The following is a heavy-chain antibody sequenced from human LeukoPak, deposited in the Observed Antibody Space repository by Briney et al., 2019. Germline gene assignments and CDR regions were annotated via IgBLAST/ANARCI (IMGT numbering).Heavy chain of an antibody. CDR3: ARDTLLWFGETNPYYYGMDV. J-gene: IGHJ6*02. V-gene: IGHV3-33*01. CDR1: GFTFSSYG. CDR2: IWYDGSNK. Sequence: PGGSLTLSCAASGFTFSSYGMHWVRQAPGKGLEWVAVIWYDGSNKYYADSVKGRFTISRDNSKNTLYLQMNSLRAEDTAVYYCARDTLLWFGETNPYYYGMDVWGQGTTVTVSS. D-gene: IGHD3-10*01.